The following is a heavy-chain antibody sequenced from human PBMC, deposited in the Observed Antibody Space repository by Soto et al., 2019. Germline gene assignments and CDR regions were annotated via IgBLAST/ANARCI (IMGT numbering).Heavy chain of an antibody. J-gene: IGHJ6*02. CDR2: IFFTGIT. Sequence: QVQLQESGPGRVRPSETLSLTCTVSGGSVTTGSYNWSWIRRPPGKGLEWIGNIFFTGITHYNPSLNNRVSMSVGTPTNQFSLTVTSVTAADTAVYYCARDGHGMDVWGQGTTVTVSS. V-gene: IGHV4-61*01. CDR3: ARDGHGMDV. CDR1: GGSVTTGSYN.